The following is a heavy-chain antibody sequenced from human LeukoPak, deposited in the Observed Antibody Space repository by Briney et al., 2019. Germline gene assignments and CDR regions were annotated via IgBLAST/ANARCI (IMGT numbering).Heavy chain of an antibody. CDR3: ARAPTYDSSGYYYDY. V-gene: IGHV1-2*02. CDR1: TGLFSNYA. CDR2: INPNSGGT. Sequence: ASVKVSCKASTGLFSNYAFSWVRQAPGQGLEWMGWINPNSGGTNYAQKFQGRVTMTRDTSISTAYMELSRLRSDDTAVYYCARAPTYDSSGYYYDYWGQGTLVTVSS. D-gene: IGHD3-22*01. J-gene: IGHJ4*02.